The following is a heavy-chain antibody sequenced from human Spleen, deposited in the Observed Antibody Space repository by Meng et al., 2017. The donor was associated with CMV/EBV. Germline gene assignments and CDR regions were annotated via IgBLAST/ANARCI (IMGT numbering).Heavy chain of an antibody. CDR2: ISSVSTYI. CDR1: GFIVSSHY. CDR3: ARGGSGRYYYGSGRYFDY. D-gene: IGHD3-10*01. Sequence: GESLKISCAASGFIVSSHYMSWVRQAPGKGLEWVASISSVSTYIYYADSVKGRFIISRDNAKNSLYLQMNGLRAEDTAVYYCARGGSGRYYYGSGRYFDYWGQGTLVTVSS. V-gene: IGHV3-21*01. J-gene: IGHJ4*02.